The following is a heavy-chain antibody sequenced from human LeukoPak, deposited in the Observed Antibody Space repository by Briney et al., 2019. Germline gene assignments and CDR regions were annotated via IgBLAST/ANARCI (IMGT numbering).Heavy chain of an antibody. J-gene: IGHJ4*02. CDR2: IYISGST. CDR3: AKKDGDF. Sequence: SETLSLTCSVSSVSISDYYWTWFRQPAGKGLEWIGRIYISGSTNYNPSLKSRVIMSVDTSRNQLSLKLTSLTAADTAVYYCAKKDGDFWGQGTLVSVSS. CDR1: SVSISDYY. V-gene: IGHV4-4*07.